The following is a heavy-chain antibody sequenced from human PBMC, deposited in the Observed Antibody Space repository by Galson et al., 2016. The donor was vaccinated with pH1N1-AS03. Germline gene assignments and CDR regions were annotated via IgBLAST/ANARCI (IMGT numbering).Heavy chain of an antibody. D-gene: IGHD3-3*01. CDR2: VDPSNGGT. J-gene: IGHJ4*02. CDR1: GYRFTSYY. V-gene: IGHV1-46*01. Sequence: SVKVSCKASGYRFTSYYIHWVRQAPGQSPEWMGVVDPSNGGTTYAEKFEGRVTMTRDASRSTVYMGLSSLRDEDTAVYYCAAFTTKTSGDYWGQGTLVTVSS. CDR3: AAFTTKTSGDY.